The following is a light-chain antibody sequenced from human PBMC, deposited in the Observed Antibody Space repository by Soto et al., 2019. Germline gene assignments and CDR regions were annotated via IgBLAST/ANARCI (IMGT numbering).Light chain of an antibody. V-gene: IGKV3-15*01. CDR1: QSVNRN. CDR2: AAS. CDR3: QQYNNWWT. J-gene: IGKJ1*01. Sequence: PGERATLSCRASQSVNRNLAWYQQKPGQAPRLLISAASTRATGIPARFSGSGSETEFTLTISSLQSEDFVVYYCQQYNNWWTFGQGTKVEMK.